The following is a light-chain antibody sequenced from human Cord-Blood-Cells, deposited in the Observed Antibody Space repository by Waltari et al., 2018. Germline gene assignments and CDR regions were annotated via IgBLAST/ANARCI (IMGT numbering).Light chain of an antibody. CDR3: QQYGSSYT. CDR1: QSVSSSY. Sequence: ETVLTQSPGPLSLTPGEIAAFSCRASQSVSSSYLAWYQQKPGQAPRLLIYGASSRATGIPDRFSGSGSGTDFTLTISRLEPEDFAVYYCQQYGSSYTFGQGTKLEIK. J-gene: IGKJ2*01. CDR2: GAS. V-gene: IGKV3-20*01.